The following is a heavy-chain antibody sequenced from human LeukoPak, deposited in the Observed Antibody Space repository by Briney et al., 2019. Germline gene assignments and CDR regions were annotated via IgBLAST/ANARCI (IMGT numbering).Heavy chain of an antibody. CDR1: GGSISSSNW. J-gene: IGHJ2*01. Sequence: PSGTLSLICAVSGGSISSSNWWSWVRQPPGKGLEWIGEIYHSGSTNYNPSLKSRVTISVDKSKDQFSLKLSSVTAADTAVYYCARDGGWELRYFDLWGRGTLVTVSS. D-gene: IGHD1-26*01. V-gene: IGHV4-4*02. CDR2: IYHSGST. CDR3: ARDGGWELRYFDL.